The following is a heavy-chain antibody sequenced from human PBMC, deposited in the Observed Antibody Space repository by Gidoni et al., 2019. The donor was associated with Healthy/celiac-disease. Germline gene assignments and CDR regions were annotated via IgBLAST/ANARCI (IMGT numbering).Heavy chain of an antibody. CDR1: GGTFSSYA. CDR2: IIPIFGTA. CDR3: ASGPYGLTTVTHYYYYGMDV. Sequence: QVQLVQSGAEVKKPGSSVKFSCKASGGTFSSYAISWVRQAPGQGLEWMGGIIPIFGTANDAQKFQGRVTITADESTSTAYMELSSLRSEDTAVYYCASGPYGLTTVTHYYYYGMDVWGQGTTVTVSS. V-gene: IGHV1-69*01. D-gene: IGHD4-17*01. J-gene: IGHJ6*02.